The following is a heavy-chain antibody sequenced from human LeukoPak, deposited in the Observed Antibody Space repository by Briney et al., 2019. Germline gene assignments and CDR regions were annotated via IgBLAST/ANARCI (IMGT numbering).Heavy chain of an antibody. CDR1: GASISSYY. CDR3: ARHQYDSGIDHTN. Sequence: PSETLSLTCTVSGASISSYYWDWIRQPPGKGLEWIGYISYSGSTSCNPSLKSRVTISVDTSKNQFSLSLNSVTAADTAVYYCARHQYDSGIDHTNWGQGTLVTVSS. J-gene: IGHJ4*02. D-gene: IGHD3-10*01. CDR2: ISYSGST. V-gene: IGHV4-59*12.